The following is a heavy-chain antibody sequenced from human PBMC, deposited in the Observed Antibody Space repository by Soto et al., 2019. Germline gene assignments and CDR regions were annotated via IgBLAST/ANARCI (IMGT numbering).Heavy chain of an antibody. CDR1: GFTFDDYA. V-gene: IGHV3-9*01. Sequence: EVQLVESGGGLVQPGRSLRLFCAASGFTFDDYAMHWVRQAPGKGLEWVSGISWNSGSIGYADSVKGRFTISRDNAKNSLYLQMNSLRAEDTALYYCAKGGTGGSSWPTVGYYFDYWGQGTLVTVSS. J-gene: IGHJ4*02. D-gene: IGHD6-13*01. CDR3: AKGGTGGSSWPTVGYYFDY. CDR2: ISWNSGSI.